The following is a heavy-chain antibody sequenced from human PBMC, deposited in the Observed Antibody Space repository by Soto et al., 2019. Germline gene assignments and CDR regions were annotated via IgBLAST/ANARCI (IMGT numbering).Heavy chain of an antibody. J-gene: IGHJ4*02. CDR3: ARIPFDHVWGTDRYSPNFDY. CDR1: GFTFSSYG. D-gene: IGHD3-16*02. CDR2: ISGSGDSK. Sequence: GGSLRLSCAASGFTFSSYGMHWVRQAPGKGLEWVSGISGSGDSKHYSDSLKGRFTISRDNSKNTLFLQMNSLRAEDTAVYYCARIPFDHVWGTDRYSPNFDYWGQGTQVTVS. V-gene: IGHV3-23*01.